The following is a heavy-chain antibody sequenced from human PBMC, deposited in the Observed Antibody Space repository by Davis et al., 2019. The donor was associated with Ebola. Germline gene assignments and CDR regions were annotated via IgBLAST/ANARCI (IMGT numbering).Heavy chain of an antibody. J-gene: IGHJ4*02. V-gene: IGHV4-34*01. CDR2: INHSGST. D-gene: IGHD2-15*01. CDR1: GGSFSGYY. CDR3: ARGVYCSGGSCYMAIDY. Sequence: PSETLSLTCAVYGGSFSGYYWSWIRQPPGKGLEWIGEINHSGSTNYNPSLKSRVTISVDTSKNQFSLKLTSVTAADTAVYYCARGVYCSGGSCYMAIDYWGQGTLVTVSS.